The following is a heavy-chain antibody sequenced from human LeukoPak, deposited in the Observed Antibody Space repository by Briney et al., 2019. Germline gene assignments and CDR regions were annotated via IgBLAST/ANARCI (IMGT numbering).Heavy chain of an antibody. CDR3: ARALGYCSGGSCTRGYNWFDP. J-gene: IGHJ5*02. Sequence: SETLSFTCTVSGGSISSSDYYWGWIRQPPGKGLEWIGSIYYGGSTYYNPSLKSRVTISVDTSMNQFSLKLSFVTTADTAVYYCARALGYCSGGSCTRGYNWFDPWGQGTLVTVP. V-gene: IGHV4-39*01. CDR2: IYYGGST. CDR1: GGSISSSDYY. D-gene: IGHD2-15*01.